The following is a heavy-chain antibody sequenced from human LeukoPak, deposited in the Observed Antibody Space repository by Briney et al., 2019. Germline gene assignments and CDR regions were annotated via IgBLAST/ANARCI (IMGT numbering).Heavy chain of an antibody. CDR3: ARDGASVVVPAAILDH. V-gene: IGHV3-21*01. D-gene: IGHD2-2*01. CDR1: GFTFSSYS. CDR2: ISSSSSYI. Sequence: PGGSLRLSCAASGFTFSSYSMNWVRQAPGKGLEWVSSISSSSSYIYYADSVKGRFTISRDNAKNSLYLQMNSLRAEDTAVYYCARDGASVVVPAAILDHWGQGTLVTVSS. J-gene: IGHJ4*02.